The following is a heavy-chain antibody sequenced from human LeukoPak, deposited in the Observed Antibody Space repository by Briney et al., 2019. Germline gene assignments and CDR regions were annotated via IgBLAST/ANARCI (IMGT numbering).Heavy chain of an antibody. CDR1: GYSITSSSW. CDR3: ASGPRNYYYSGSYHY. J-gene: IGHJ4*02. V-gene: IGHV4-28*01. Sequence: SDTLSLTCAVSGYSITSSSWWGWIRQPPGKGLEWIGYIYHSGTTYYNPSLQSRVTMSVDTSKNQFSLKLSSVTAVDTAVYFCASGPRNYYYSGSYHYWGQGTLVTVSS. D-gene: IGHD3-10*01. CDR2: IYHSGTT.